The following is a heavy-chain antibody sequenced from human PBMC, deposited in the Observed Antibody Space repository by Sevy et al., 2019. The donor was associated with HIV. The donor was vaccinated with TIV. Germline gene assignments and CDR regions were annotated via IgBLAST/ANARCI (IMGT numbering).Heavy chain of an antibody. CDR3: ARDGITNCWNRGYYFDY. CDR1: GFTFSSYG. Sequence: GGCLRLSCEASGFTFSSYGMHWVRQAPGKGLEWVAVISFEGSDKYYADAVKGRFTISRDNSKNTLYLQMNSLRADDTSMYYCARDGITNCWNRGYYFDYWGQGALVTVSS. V-gene: IGHV3-30*19. J-gene: IGHJ4*02. D-gene: IGHD1-1*01. CDR2: ISFEGSDK.